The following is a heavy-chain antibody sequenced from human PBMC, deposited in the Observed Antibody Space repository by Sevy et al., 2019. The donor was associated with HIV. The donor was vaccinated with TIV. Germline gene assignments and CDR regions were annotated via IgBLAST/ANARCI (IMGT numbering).Heavy chain of an antibody. CDR1: GGSFSGYY. V-gene: IGHV4-34*01. Sequence: QTLSLTCAVYGGSFSGYYWSWIRQPPGKGLEWIGEINHSGSTNYNPSLKSRVTISVDTSKNQFSLKLSSVTAADTAVYYCARVVVQGVIIEHYYYGMDVWGQGTTVTVSS. J-gene: IGHJ6*02. D-gene: IGHD3-10*01. CDR3: ARVVVQGVIIEHYYYGMDV. CDR2: INHSGST.